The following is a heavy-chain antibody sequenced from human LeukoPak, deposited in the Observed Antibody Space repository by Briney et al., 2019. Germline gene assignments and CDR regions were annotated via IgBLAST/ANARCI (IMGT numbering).Heavy chain of an antibody. J-gene: IGHJ3*02. CDR3: ARGRRITMVRETIDAFDI. D-gene: IGHD3-10*01. CDR2: ISAYNGNT. V-gene: IGHV1-18*01. Sequence: ASVKVSCKASGYTFTSYGISWVRQAPGQGLEWMGWISAYNGNTNYAQKLQGRVTMTTDTSTSTAYMELRSQRSDDTAVYYCARGRRITMVRETIDAFDIWGQGTMVTVSS. CDR1: GYTFTSYG.